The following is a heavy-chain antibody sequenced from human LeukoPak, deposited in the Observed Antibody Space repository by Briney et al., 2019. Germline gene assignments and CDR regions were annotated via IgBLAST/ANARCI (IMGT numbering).Heavy chain of an antibody. D-gene: IGHD2-15*01. Sequence: ASVKVSCKASGYTFTSYGISWVRQAPGQGLEWMGWISAYNGNTNYAQKLQGRVTMTTGTSTSTALMELRSLRSDDTAAYYCARYLGGSSAFDIWGQGTMVTVSS. CDR3: ARYLGGSSAFDI. V-gene: IGHV1-18*01. J-gene: IGHJ3*02. CDR1: GYTFTSYG. CDR2: ISAYNGNT.